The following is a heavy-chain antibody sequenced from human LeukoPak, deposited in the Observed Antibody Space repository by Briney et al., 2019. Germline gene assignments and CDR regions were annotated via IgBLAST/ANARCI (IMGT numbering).Heavy chain of an antibody. Sequence: SETLSLTCTVSGGSISSYYWSWIRQPPGKGLEWIGYIYYSGSTNYKSSLKSRVTISVDTSKNQFSLKLSSVTAADTAVYYCARNSGWLQPQGYWGQGTLVTVSS. J-gene: IGHJ4*02. CDR1: GGSISSYY. D-gene: IGHD5-24*01. CDR3: ARNSGWLQPQGY. CDR2: IYYSGST. V-gene: IGHV4-59*12.